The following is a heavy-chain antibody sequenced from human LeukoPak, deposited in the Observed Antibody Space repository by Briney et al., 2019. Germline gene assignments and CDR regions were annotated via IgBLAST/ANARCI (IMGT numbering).Heavy chain of an antibody. CDR2: INSDGSST. D-gene: IGHD1-26*01. Sequence: GGSLRLSCEASGTTFSSYWMHWVRQAPEKGLVWVSRINSDGSSTTYADSVKGRFTISRDNAKNTLYLQMNSLRAEDTAVYYCASDGGRGSYYIDYWGQGILVTVSS. CDR3: ASDGGRGSYYIDY. CDR1: GTTFSSYW. V-gene: IGHV3-74*01. J-gene: IGHJ4*02.